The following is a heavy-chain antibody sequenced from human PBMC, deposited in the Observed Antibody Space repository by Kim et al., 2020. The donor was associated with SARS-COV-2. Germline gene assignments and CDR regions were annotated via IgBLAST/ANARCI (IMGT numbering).Heavy chain of an antibody. CDR3: ARGGYYDSSGYYLLPRAGYYYYGMDV. Sequence: SETLSLTCTVSGGSISSGDYYWSWIRQPPGKGLEWIGYIYYSGSTYYNPSLKSRVTISVDTSKNQFSLKLSSVTAADTAVYYCARGGYYDSSGYYLLPRAGYYYYGMDVWGQGTTVTVSS. V-gene: IGHV4-30-4*01. J-gene: IGHJ6*02. CDR2: IYYSGST. D-gene: IGHD3-22*01. CDR1: GGSISSGDYY.